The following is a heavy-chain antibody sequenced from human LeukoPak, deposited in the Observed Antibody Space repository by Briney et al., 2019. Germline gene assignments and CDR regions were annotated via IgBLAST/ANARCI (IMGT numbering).Heavy chain of an antibody. Sequence: GGSLRLSCAASGFTFSSYGMHWVRQAPGKGLEWVAVISYDGSNKYFADSVKGRFTISRDNAKNSLYLQMNSLRAEDTAVYYCARQWRRYYFDYWGQGTLVTVSS. V-gene: IGHV3-30*03. D-gene: IGHD6-19*01. CDR3: ARQWRRYYFDY. CDR1: GFTFSSYG. CDR2: ISYDGSNK. J-gene: IGHJ4*02.